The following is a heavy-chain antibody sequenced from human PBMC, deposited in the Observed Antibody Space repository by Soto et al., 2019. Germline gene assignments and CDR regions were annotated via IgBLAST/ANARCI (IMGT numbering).Heavy chain of an antibody. D-gene: IGHD2-15*01. CDR2: INHSGST. V-gene: IGHV4-34*01. Sequence: SETLSLTCAVYGGSFSGYYWSWIRQPPGKGLEWIGEINHSGSTNYNPSLKSRVTISVDTHKNQFSLKLSSVTAADTAVYYCARGSSAASAEVVVAATHSYNWFDPWGQGTLVTVSS. CDR1: GGSFSGYY. J-gene: IGHJ5*02. CDR3: ARGSSAASAEVVVAATHSYNWFDP.